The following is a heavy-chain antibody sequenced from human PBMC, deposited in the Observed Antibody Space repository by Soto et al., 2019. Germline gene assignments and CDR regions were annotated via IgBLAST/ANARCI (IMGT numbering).Heavy chain of an antibody. Sequence: SETLSLTCTVSGGSISSYYWSWIRQPPGKGLEWIGYIYYSGSTNYNPSLKSRVTISVDTSKNQFSLKLSSVTAADTAVYYCARDGSSSWYYFDYWGQGTLVTVSS. CDR2: IYYSGST. V-gene: IGHV4-59*01. J-gene: IGHJ4*02. CDR3: ARDGSSSWYYFDY. CDR1: GGSISSYY. D-gene: IGHD6-13*01.